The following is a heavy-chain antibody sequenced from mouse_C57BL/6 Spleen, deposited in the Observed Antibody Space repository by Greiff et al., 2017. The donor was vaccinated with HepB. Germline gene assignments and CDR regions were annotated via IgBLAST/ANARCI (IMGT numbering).Heavy chain of an antibody. Sequence: EVKLMESEGGLVQPGSSMKLSCTASGFTFSDYYMAWVRQVPEKGLEWVANINYDGSSTYYLDSLKSRFIISRDNAKNILYLQMSSLKSEDTATYYCARRHYYGSSYDYWGQGTTLTVSS. CDR3: ARRHYYGSSYDY. V-gene: IGHV5-16*01. CDR2: INYDGSST. J-gene: IGHJ2*01. CDR1: GFTFSDYY. D-gene: IGHD1-1*01.